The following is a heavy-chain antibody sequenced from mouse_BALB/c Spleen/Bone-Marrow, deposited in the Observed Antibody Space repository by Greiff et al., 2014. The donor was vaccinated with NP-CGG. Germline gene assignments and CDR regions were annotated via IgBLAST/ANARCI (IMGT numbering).Heavy chain of an antibody. J-gene: IGHJ3*01. Sequence: QVQLKDSGAELMKPGASVKISCKASGYTFSSYWMEWVKQRPGHGLEWIGEILPGSGSTNYNEKFKGKATFTADTSSNTAYMQLSSLTSEDSAVYYCAREDGNHVGFAYWGQGTLVTVSA. CDR3: AREDGNHVGFAY. V-gene: IGHV1-9*01. CDR1: GYTFSSYW. D-gene: IGHD2-1*01. CDR2: ILPGSGST.